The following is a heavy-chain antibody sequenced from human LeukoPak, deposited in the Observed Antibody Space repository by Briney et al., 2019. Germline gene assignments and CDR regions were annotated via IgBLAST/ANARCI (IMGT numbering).Heavy chain of an antibody. Sequence: GGSLRLSCAASGFTFSSYGLTWVRQAPGKGLEWVSHISGDAYRTYYADSVKGRFTISRDNSKNTLYLQMNSLRAEDTAIYYCAKRVGNDRGHFDYWGQGTLVTVSS. V-gene: IGHV3-23*01. J-gene: IGHJ4*02. CDR3: AKRVGNDRGHFDY. CDR2: ISGDAYRT. D-gene: IGHD1-26*01. CDR1: GFTFSSYG.